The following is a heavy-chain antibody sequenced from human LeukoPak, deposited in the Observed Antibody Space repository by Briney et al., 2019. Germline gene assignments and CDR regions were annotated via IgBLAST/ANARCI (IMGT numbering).Heavy chain of an antibody. V-gene: IGHV3-33*01. D-gene: IGHD1-14*01. Sequence: GGSLRLSCAGSGFTFGGYGMHWFRQTPGKGLEWVAVIAYDGSRAFYADSVKGRFTISRDNSKNTMSVQMDDLRAKDTAVYYCTRYNNDHFDYWGQGTLVTVSS. CDR2: IAYDGSRA. J-gene: IGHJ4*02. CDR1: GFTFGGYG. CDR3: TRYNNDHFDY.